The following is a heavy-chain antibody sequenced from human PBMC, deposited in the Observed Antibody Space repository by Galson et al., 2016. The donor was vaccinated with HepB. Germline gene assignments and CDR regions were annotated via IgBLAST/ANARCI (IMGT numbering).Heavy chain of an antibody. CDR1: GFRFSDYN. Sequence: LRLSCAASGFRFSDYNMNWVRQAPGRGLEWVAYISASSGTIYYADSVKGRFTISRDNANNSLSLQMNSLRAEDTAFYYCARPYTYYFGSGSYFDVLHYGMDAW. CDR3: ARPYTYYFGSGSYFDVLHYGMDA. V-gene: IGHV3-48*01. J-gene: IGHJ6*01. D-gene: IGHD3-10*01. CDR2: ISASSGTI.